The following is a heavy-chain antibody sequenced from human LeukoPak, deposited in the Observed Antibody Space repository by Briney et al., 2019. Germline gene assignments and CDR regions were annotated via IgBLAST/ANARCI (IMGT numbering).Heavy chain of an antibody. V-gene: IGHV4-38-2*01. J-gene: IGHJ4*02. D-gene: IGHD6-6*01. CDR3: ARNSSSGFFDY. CDR2: MYNSVSI. CDR1: GYSIRNGDY. Sequence: SETLSLTCVVSGYSIRNGDYWGWIRQSPGKGLEWIASMYNSVSIHYNPSLKRRVNILVHPSKSEFSLTMRSVTAADTAVYYCARNSSSGFFDYWGQGTLATVSS.